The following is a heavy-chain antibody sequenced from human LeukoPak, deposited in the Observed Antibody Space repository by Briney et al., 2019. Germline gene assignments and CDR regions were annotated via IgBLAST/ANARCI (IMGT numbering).Heavy chain of an antibody. V-gene: IGHV3-23*01. CDR2: ISGSGGST. D-gene: IGHD3-10*01. Sequence: PGGSLRLSCAASKFTFSIYAVSWVSQAPGKGLEWVSAISGSGGSTYYADTVKGRFTISRDNSKNTLYLQMNSLRAEDTAVYYCAKEFYYGSGSYYPTFDYWGQGTLVTVSS. CDR3: AKEFYYGSGSYYPTFDY. CDR1: KFTFSIYA. J-gene: IGHJ4*02.